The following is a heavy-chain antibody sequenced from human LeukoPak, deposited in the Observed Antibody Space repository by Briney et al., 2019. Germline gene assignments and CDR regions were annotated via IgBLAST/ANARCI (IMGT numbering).Heavy chain of an antibody. J-gene: IGHJ5*02. V-gene: IGHV1-2*02. CDR3: ASAPPITRGPFDP. CDR1: GYTFTGYY. Sequence: HGASVKVSCKASGYTFTGYYMHWVRQAPGQGLEWMGWINPNSGGTIYAQKFQGRVTMTRDTSISTVYMELSRLRSDDTAVYYCASAPPITRGPFDPWGQGTLVTVSS. CDR2: INPNSGGT. D-gene: IGHD3-10*01.